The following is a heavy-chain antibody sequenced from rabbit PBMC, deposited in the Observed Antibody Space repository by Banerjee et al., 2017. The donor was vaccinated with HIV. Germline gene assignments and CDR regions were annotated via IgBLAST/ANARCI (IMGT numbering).Heavy chain of an antibody. J-gene: IGHJ4*01. Sequence: QQQLEESGGGLVKPEGSLTLTCTASGFSFSSSYWICWVRQAPGKGLEWIACIHTISGATVYAGWAKVRFTISKTPSTTVTLQMTMMTAADTASYFCARDGADSNGYSYSYDLNLGGQGTLVAVS. D-gene: IGHD6-1*01. CDR1: GFSFSSSYW. CDR2: IHTISGAT. V-gene: IGHV1S45*01. CDR3: ARDGADSNGYSYSYDLNL.